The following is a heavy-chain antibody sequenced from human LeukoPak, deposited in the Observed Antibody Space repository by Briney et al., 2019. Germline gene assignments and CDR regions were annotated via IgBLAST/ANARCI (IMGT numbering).Heavy chain of an antibody. CDR1: GSTLTEHA. CDR2: IIDVGGT. J-gene: IGHJ4*02. V-gene: IGHV3-23*01. D-gene: IGHD2-15*01. Sequence: GGSLRLSCAVSGSTLTEHAWSWVRQAPGEGLEWVSGIIDVGGTYYADSVKGRFTISRDSSKNTLYLQMNSLRAEDTATYYCAKDYCRGGNCPLPFFDSWGQGTLVTVSS. CDR3: AKDYCRGGNCPLPFFDS.